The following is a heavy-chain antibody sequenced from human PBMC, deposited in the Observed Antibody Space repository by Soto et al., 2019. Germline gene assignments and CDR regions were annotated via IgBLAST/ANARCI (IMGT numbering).Heavy chain of an antibody. CDR2: IYHSGST. Sequence: TLSLTCAVSGGSISSGGYSWSWIRQPPGKGLEWIGYIYHSGSTYYNPSLKSRVTISVDRSKNQFSLKLSSVTAADTAVYYCVGSGYSPFDYWGQGTLVTVSS. J-gene: IGHJ4*02. V-gene: IGHV4-30-2*01. CDR1: GGSISSGGYS. CDR3: VGSGYSPFDY. D-gene: IGHD3-22*01.